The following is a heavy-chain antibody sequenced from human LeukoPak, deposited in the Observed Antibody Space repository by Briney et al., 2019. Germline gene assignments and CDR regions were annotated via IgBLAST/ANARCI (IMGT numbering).Heavy chain of an antibody. Sequence: PGRSLRLSCAASGFTFSSYGMHWVRQAPGKGLEWVAVIWYDGSNKYYADSVKGRFTISRDNSKNTLYLQMNSLRAEDTAVYYCTTETYDSSSYYYDYWGQGTLVTVSS. V-gene: IGHV3-33*01. D-gene: IGHD3-22*01. CDR1: GFTFSSYG. CDR2: IWYDGSNK. CDR3: TTETYDSSSYYYDY. J-gene: IGHJ4*02.